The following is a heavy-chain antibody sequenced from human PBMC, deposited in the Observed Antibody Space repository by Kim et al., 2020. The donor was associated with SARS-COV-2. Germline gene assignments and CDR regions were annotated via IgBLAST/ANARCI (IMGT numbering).Heavy chain of an antibody. J-gene: IGHJ4*02. CDR2: INHSGST. D-gene: IGHD6-6*01. Sequence: SETLSLTCAVYGGSFSGYYWSWIRQPPGKGLEWIGEINHSGSTNYNPSLKSRVTISVDTSKNQFSLKLSSVTAADTAVYYCARALGGAARPPPRAIDYWGQGTLVTVSS. CDR3: ARALGGAARPPPRAIDY. CDR1: GGSFSGYY. V-gene: IGHV4-34*01.